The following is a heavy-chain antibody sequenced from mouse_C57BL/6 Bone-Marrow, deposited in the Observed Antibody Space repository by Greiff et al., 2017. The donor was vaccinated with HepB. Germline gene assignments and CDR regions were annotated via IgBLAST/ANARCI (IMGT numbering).Heavy chain of an antibody. CDR3: ARSGGSSLSSFDV. V-gene: IGHV1-20*01. Sequence: EVQLQQSGPELVKPGDSVKISCKASGYSFTGYFMNWVMQSHGKSLEWIGRINPYNGDTFYNQKFKGKATLTVDKSSSTAHMELRSLTSEDSAVYYCARSGGSSLSSFDVWGTGTTVTVSS. J-gene: IGHJ1*03. CDR2: INPYNGDT. CDR1: GYSFTGYF. D-gene: IGHD1-1*01.